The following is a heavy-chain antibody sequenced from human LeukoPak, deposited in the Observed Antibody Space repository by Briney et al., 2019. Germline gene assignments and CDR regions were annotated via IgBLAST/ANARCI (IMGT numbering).Heavy chain of an antibody. Sequence: GGSLRLSCAASGFTVSSNYMSWVRRAPGKGLEWASVIYSGGSTDYGDSVKGRFAISRDNSKNMLYLQLNSLRAEDTAVYYCARVDYGSGSYFDYWGQGTLVTVSS. D-gene: IGHD3-10*01. J-gene: IGHJ4*02. CDR3: ARVDYGSGSYFDY. CDR2: IYSGGST. V-gene: IGHV3-53*01. CDR1: GFTVSSNY.